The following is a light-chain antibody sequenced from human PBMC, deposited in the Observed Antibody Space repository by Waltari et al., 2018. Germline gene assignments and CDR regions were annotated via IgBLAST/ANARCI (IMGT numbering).Light chain of an antibody. CDR2: AAS. CDR1: QSVITK. CDR3: QHYEGWPPWT. V-gene: IGKV3-15*01. Sequence: ELVLTQSPATLSVSPGERANLSCRASQSVITKVAWYQQRPGQAPRLLIYAASSRATGVPARFGGSGSETDFTLTISGLQSEDFAVYYCQHYEGWPPWTFGQGTKV. J-gene: IGKJ1*01.